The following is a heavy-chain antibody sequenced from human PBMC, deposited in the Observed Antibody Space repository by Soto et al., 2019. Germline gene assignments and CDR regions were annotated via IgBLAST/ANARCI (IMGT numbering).Heavy chain of an antibody. Sequence: QAQLVQSGAEVKKPGASVKVSCKASGYTFTSYAMHWVRQAPGQRLEWMGWINAGNGNTKYSQKFQGRVTITRDTSASTAYMELSSLRSEDTAVYYCASSYSNYALIDYYYYGMDDWGQGTTVTVSS. CDR3: ASSYSNYALIDYYYYGMDD. CDR2: INAGNGNT. D-gene: IGHD4-4*01. CDR1: GYTFTSYA. J-gene: IGHJ6*02. V-gene: IGHV1-3*01.